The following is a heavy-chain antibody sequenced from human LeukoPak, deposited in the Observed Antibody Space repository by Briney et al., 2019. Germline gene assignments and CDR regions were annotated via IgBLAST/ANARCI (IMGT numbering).Heavy chain of an antibody. J-gene: IGHJ6*03. CDR2: VYYGGST. D-gene: IGHD2-15*01. Sequence: PSETLSLTCTVSGGSISSYYWSWIRQPPGKGLEWIGSVYYGGSTYYNPSLRSRVTKSIDTSKNQFSLKLSSVTAADTAVYYCARGYCSGGSCYSYYYYNYMDVWGKGTTVTVSS. V-gene: IGHV4-59*12. CDR3: ARGYCSGGSCYSYYYYNYMDV. CDR1: GGSISSYY.